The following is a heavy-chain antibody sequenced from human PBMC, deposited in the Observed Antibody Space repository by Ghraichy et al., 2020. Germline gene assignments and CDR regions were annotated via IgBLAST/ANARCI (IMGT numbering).Heavy chain of an antibody. V-gene: IGHV3-53*01. J-gene: IGHJ6*02. CDR2: IYSGGST. CDR1: GFTVSSNY. Sequence: GGSLRLSCAASGFTVSSNYMSWVRQAPGKGLEWVSVIYSGGSTYYADSVKGRFTISRDNSKNTLYLQMNSLRAEDTAVYYCAREPHCSSTSCYGTGYYGMDVWGQGTTVTVSS. D-gene: IGHD2-2*01. CDR3: AREPHCSSTSCYGTGYYGMDV.